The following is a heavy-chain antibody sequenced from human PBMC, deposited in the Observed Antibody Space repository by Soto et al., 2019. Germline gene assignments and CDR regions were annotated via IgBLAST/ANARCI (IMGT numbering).Heavy chain of an antibody. CDR3: ARDTESDIVATISDY. CDR1: GYTFTSYG. D-gene: IGHD5-12*01. J-gene: IGHJ4*02. V-gene: IGHV1-18*01. CDR2: ISAYNGNT. Sequence: ASVKVSCKASGYTFTSYGISWVRQAPGQGLEWMGWISAYNGNTKYAQKLQGRVTMTTDTSTSTAYMELRSLRSDDTAVYYCARDTESDIVATISDYWGQGTLDTVSS.